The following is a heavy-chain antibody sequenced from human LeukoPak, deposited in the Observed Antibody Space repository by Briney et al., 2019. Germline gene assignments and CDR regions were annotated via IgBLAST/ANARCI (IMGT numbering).Heavy chain of an antibody. J-gene: IGHJ4*02. Sequence: GGSLRLSCAASGFTFGTNAMTWVRQAPGKGLEWVSAITYSGDGKYYADSLKGRFTISRVNSKNTLYLQMSSLRAEDTAVYYCAKLGDCSSSSCYPRTPIDHWGQGTLVTVSS. D-gene: IGHD2-2*01. CDR1: GFTFGTNA. V-gene: IGHV3-23*01. CDR2: ITYSGDGK. CDR3: AKLGDCSSSSCYPRTPIDH.